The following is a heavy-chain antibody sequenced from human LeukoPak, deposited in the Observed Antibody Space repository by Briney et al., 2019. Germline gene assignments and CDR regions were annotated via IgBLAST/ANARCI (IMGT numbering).Heavy chain of an antibody. D-gene: IGHD6-13*01. CDR3: ARVRGSSLSYYYMDV. J-gene: IGHJ6*03. Sequence: PGGSLRLSCAASGFTFSSYSMNWVRQAPGKGLEWVSYISTRISTMFHADSVKGRFTISRDNAKNSLYLQMNSLRVEDTAVYYCARVRGSSLSYYYMDVWGKGTTVTVSS. V-gene: IGHV3-48*01. CDR1: GFTFSSYS. CDR2: ISTRISTM.